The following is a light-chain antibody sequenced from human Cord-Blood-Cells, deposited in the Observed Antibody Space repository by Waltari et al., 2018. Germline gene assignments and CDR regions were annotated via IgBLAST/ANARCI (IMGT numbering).Light chain of an antibody. CDR3: SSYTSSSTVV. V-gene: IGLV2-14*01. CDR1: SSDVGGYHY. CDR2: EVS. Sequence: QSALTQPASVSGCPGQSITISCTGTSSDVGGYHYVSWYQQHPGKAPKLMIYEVSNRPSGVSNRFSGSKSGNTASLTISGLQAEDEADYYCSSYTSSSTVVFGGGTKLTVL. J-gene: IGLJ2*01.